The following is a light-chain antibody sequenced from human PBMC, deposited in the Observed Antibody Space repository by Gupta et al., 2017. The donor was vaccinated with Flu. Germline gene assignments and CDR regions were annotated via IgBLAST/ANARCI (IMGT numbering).Light chain of an antibody. CDR2: DAS. CDR1: QGVATH. CDR3: LQRYSWPLT. J-gene: IGKJ4*01. V-gene: IGKV3-11*01. Sequence: FLTQSPGTLSVSPGDAVTLSCRASQGVATHTAWYQHRPGQAPRLLIYDASSRVTGVPGRFSGSESGTDFTLTISSVEPEDSALYFCLQRYSWPLTFGGGTKV.